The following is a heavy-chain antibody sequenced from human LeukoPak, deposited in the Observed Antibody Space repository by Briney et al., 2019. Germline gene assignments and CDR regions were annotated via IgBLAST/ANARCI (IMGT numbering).Heavy chain of an antibody. CDR1: GFTFSNYW. J-gene: IGHJ4*02. CDR2: VNSDGSSR. D-gene: IGHD3-22*01. CDR3: ARGGPDSSDYSSLFDY. V-gene: IGHV3-74*01. Sequence: GGSLRLSRAASGFTFSNYWMSWVRQAPEKGLVWVSRVNSDGSSRDYADSVKGRFTISRDNAKNTLDLQMNSLRAEDTAVYYCARGGPDSSDYSSLFDYWGQGILVTVSS.